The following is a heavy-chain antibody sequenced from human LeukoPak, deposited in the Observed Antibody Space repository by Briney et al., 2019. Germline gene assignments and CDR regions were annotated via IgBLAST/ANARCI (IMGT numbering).Heavy chain of an antibody. CDR2: IYYSGST. CDR3: ATYIWGRHFEY. V-gene: IGHV4-4*02. D-gene: IGHD3-16*01. CDR1: GGSISSSNW. J-gene: IGHJ4*02. Sequence: PSETLSLTCAVSGGSISSSNWWSWVRQPPGKGLEWIGSIYYSGSTYYNPSLRSRVTISVDTSKNQFSLKLSSVTAADTAVYYCATYIWGRHFEYWGQGTLVTVSS.